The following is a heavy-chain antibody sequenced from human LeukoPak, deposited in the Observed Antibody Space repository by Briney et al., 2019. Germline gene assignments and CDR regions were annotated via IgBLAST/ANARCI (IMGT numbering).Heavy chain of an antibody. CDR2: ISGSGGST. CDR3: AKTHYDLLDV. J-gene: IGHJ6*02. V-gene: IGHV3-23*01. D-gene: IGHD5-12*01. Sequence: GGSLRLSCAASGFTFGSYGMHWVRQAPGKGLEWVSAISGSGGSTYYADSVKGRFTISRDDSKSTLYLQMNSLRAEDTGTYYCAKTHYDLLDVWGQGTTVTVSS. CDR1: GFTFGSYG.